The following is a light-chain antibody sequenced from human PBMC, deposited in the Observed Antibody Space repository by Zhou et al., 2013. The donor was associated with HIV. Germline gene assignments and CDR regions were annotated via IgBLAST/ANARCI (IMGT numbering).Light chain of an antibody. V-gene: IGKV1-39*01. Sequence: DMQMTQSPTSLSASIGDRVTITCRTSQSITNNLNWYQHKPDTAPKLLIFDASRLQSGVPSRFSGSGSGTEFTLTISRLQPEDSATYYCQQYSSYPRAFGQGTKLEIK. CDR1: QSITNN. CDR2: DAS. J-gene: IGKJ2*01. CDR3: QQYSSYPRA.